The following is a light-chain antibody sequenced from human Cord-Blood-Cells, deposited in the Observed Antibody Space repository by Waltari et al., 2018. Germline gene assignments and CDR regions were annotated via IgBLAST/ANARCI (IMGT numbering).Light chain of an antibody. J-gene: IGLJ2*01. Sequence: ALTHPASVSGSHGQSLTISCTGTSSDVGGYNYISWYQQHPGNSPKLMIYDVSKRPSGVSNRFSGTNSGNTASLTISGLQAEDEADYYCSSYTSSSNVVFGGGTKLTVL. CDR3: SSYTSSSNVV. V-gene: IGLV2-14*01. CDR1: SSDVGGYNY. CDR2: DVS.